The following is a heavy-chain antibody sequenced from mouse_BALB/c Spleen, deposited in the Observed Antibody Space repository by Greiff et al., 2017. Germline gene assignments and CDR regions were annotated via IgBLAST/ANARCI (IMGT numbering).Heavy chain of an antibody. CDR2: IRLKSNNYAT. CDR3: TREYGNYENY. V-gene: IGHV6-6*02. D-gene: IGHD2-10*02. CDR1: GFTFSNYW. J-gene: IGHJ2*01. Sequence: EVQVVESGGGLVQPGGSMKLSCVASGFTFSNYWMNWVRQSPEKGLEWVAEIRLKSNNYATHYAESVKGRFTISRDDSKSSVYLQMNNLRAEDTGIYYCTREYGNYENYWGQGTTLTVSS.